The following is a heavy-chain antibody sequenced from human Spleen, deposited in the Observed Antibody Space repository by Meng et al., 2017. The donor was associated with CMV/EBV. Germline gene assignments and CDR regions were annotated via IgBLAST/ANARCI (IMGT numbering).Heavy chain of an antibody. CDR1: GYTFIRED. Sequence: ASVKVSCKASGYTFIREDINWVRQATGQGLEWMGWMNPNSGNTGYAQKFLGRVTLTRNTSISTAYMELSSLISDDMAVYYCARASTSGFDFWGQGTMVTVSS. V-gene: IGHV1-8*01. CDR3: ARASTSGFDF. J-gene: IGHJ3*01. D-gene: IGHD6-19*01. CDR2: MNPNSGNT.